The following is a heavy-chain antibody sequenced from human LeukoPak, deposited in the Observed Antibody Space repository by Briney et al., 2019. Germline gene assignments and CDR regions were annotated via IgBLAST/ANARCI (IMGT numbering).Heavy chain of an antibody. CDR3: ARSSASVRSYYDSSGPQDY. V-gene: IGHV4-59*01. Sequence: KPSETLSLTCTVSGGSISSYYWSWIRQPPGKGLEWIGYIYYSGSTNYNPSLKSRVTISVDTSKNQFSLKLSSVTAADTAVYYCARSSASVRSYYDSSGPQDYWGQGTLVTVSS. CDR2: IYYSGST. J-gene: IGHJ4*02. CDR1: GGSISSYY. D-gene: IGHD3-22*01.